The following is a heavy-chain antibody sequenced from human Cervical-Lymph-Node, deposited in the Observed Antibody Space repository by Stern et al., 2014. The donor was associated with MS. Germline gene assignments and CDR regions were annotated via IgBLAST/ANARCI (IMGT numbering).Heavy chain of an antibody. J-gene: IGHJ4*02. Sequence: EVQLVESGGGLVQPGGSLRLSCSASGFTFSSYAMHWVRQAPGKGLEYVSAISSNGGSTYYADSVKGRFTISRDNSKNTLYLQMSSLRAEDTAVYYCVWCSGGSCYSYGVDYWGQGTLVTVSS. D-gene: IGHD2-15*01. CDR2: ISSNGGST. CDR1: GFTFSSYA. V-gene: IGHV3-64D*06. CDR3: VWCSGGSCYSYGVDY.